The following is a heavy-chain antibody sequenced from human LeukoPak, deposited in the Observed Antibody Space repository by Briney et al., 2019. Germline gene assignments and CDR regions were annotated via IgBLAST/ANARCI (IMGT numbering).Heavy chain of an antibody. D-gene: IGHD5-12*01. CDR3: AKDQGYSGYDPLDY. CDR1: GFTVSSNY. CDR2: IYSGGST. Sequence: GGSLRLSCAASGFTVSSNYMSWVRQAPGKGLEWVSVIYSGGSTYYADSVKGRFTISRDNSKNTLYLQMNSLRAEDTAVYYCAKDQGYSGYDPLDYWGQGTLVTVSS. J-gene: IGHJ4*02. V-gene: IGHV3-53*01.